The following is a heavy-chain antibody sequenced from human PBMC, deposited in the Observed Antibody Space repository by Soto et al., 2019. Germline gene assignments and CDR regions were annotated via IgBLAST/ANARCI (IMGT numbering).Heavy chain of an antibody. Sequence: PGGSLRLSCAASGFTFSSYSMNWVRQAPGKGLEWVSSISSSSSYIYYADSVKGRFTISRDNAKNSLYLQMNSLRAEDTAVYYCARDGAPQAPVAYVLRFLEWSKPLDYWGQGTLVTVSS. CDR1: GFTFSSYS. V-gene: IGHV3-21*01. J-gene: IGHJ4*02. CDR3: ARDGAPQAPVAYVLRFLEWSKPLDY. CDR2: ISSSSSYI. D-gene: IGHD3-3*01.